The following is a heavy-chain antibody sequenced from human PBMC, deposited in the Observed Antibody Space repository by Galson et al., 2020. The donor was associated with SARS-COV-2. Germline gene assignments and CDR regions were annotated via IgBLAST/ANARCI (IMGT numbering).Heavy chain of an antibody. Sequence: EGSLRLSCAASGFTFSSYAMHWVRQAPGKGLEWVAVISYDGSNKYYADSVKGRFTISRVNFKNTLYLQMNSLRAEDTAVYYCARDGPGGVDIVANIDYWGQGTLVTVSS. CDR3: ARDGPGGVDIVANIDY. CDR2: ISYDGSNK. CDR1: GFTFSSYA. V-gene: IGHV3-30*04. D-gene: IGHD5-12*01. J-gene: IGHJ4*02.